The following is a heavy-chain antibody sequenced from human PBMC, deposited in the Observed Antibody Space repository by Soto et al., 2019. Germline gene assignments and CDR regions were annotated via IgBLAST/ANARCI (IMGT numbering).Heavy chain of an antibody. Sequence: QVQLVESGGGVVQPGRSLRVSCAASGFTFSSYGMHWVRQAPGKGLEWVAVIWYDGSNKYYADSVKGRFTISRDNSKNTLYLQMNSLRAEDTAVYYCARDHMEYSSSQFDYWGQGTLVTVSS. V-gene: IGHV3-33*01. CDR1: GFTFSSYG. CDR2: IWYDGSNK. D-gene: IGHD6-6*01. J-gene: IGHJ4*02. CDR3: ARDHMEYSSSQFDY.